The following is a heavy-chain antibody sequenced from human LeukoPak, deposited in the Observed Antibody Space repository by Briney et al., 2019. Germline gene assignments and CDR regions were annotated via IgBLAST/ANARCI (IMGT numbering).Heavy chain of an antibody. J-gene: IGHJ6*02. CDR3: ARVNIVVVPAAIWNPNYYYGMDV. CDR2: INHSGST. Sequence: KPSETLSLTCAAYGGSFSGYYWSWIRQPPGKGREWMGEINHSGSTNYNPSLKSRVTISVDTSKNQFSLKLSSVTAADTAVYYCARVNIVVVPAAIWNPNYYYGMDVWGQGTTVTVSS. V-gene: IGHV4-34*01. CDR1: GGSFSGYY. D-gene: IGHD2-2*01.